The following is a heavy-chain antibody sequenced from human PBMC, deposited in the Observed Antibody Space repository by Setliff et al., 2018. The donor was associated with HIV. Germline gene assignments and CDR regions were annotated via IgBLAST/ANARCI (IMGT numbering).Heavy chain of an antibody. CDR3: ARQSVRGGYYYGSGSYYREYFQQ. V-gene: IGHV4-39*01. D-gene: IGHD3-10*01. CDR2: IYYSGST. J-gene: IGHJ1*01. Sequence: LSLTCTVSGGSISSSSYYWGWIRQPPGKGLEWIGSIYYSGSTYYNPSLKSRVTISVDTSKNQFSLKLSSVTAADTAVYYCARQSVRGGYYYGSGSYYREYFQQWGQGTLVTVSS. CDR1: GGSISSSSYY.